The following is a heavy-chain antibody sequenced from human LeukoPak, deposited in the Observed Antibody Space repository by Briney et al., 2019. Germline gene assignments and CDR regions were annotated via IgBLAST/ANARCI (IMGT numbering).Heavy chain of an antibody. CDR3: AKDPHYYGSGSYYKAVDY. Sequence: GGSLRLSCAASGFTFSTYGMTWVRQAPGKGLERVAFIRYDGSDKYYADSVKGRFTISRDNSKNTLYLQMNSLRAEDTAVYYCAKDPHYYGSGSYYKAVDYWGQGTLVTVSS. V-gene: IGHV3-30*02. J-gene: IGHJ4*02. CDR1: GFTFSTYG. D-gene: IGHD3-10*01. CDR2: IRYDGSDK.